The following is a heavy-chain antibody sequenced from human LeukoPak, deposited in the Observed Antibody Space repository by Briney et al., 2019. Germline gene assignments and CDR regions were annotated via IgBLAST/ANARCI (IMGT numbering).Heavy chain of an antibody. Sequence: PSETLSLTWTVSGGSVSSGSYYWSWIRQRPGKGLEWIGYIYYSGSTNYNPSLKSRVTISVDTSKNQFSLKLSSVTAADTAVYYCARVDCSSTSCYDYYYYGMDVWGKGTTVTVSS. CDR2: IYYSGST. D-gene: IGHD2-2*01. CDR1: GGSVSSGSYY. V-gene: IGHV4-61*01. J-gene: IGHJ6*04. CDR3: ARVDCSSTSCYDYYYYGMDV.